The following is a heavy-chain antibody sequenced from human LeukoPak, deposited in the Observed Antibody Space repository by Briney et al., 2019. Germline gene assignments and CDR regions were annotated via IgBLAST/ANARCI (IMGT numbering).Heavy chain of an antibody. V-gene: IGHV3-23*01. CDR3: AKDRVSVEDITFGGVISHYFDY. Sequence: PGGSLRLSCAASGFTFSSYAMSWVRQAPGKGLEWVSAISGSGGSTYYADSVKGRFTISRDNSKNTLYLQMNSLRAEDTAVYYCAKDRVSVEDITFGGVISHYFDYWGQGTLVTVSS. CDR2: ISGSGGST. D-gene: IGHD3-16*02. CDR1: GFTFSSYA. J-gene: IGHJ4*02.